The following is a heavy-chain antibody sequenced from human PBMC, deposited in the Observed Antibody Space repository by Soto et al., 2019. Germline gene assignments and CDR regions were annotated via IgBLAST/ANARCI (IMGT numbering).Heavy chain of an antibody. J-gene: IGHJ4*02. D-gene: IGHD6-13*01. CDR1: GFTFSDYY. CDR2: ISSSSSYT. V-gene: IGHV3-11*05. CDR3: ARGGMAAAGSEYFDY. Sequence: QVPLVESGGGLVKPGGSLRLSCAASGFTFSDYYMSWIRQAPGKGLEWVSYISSSSSYTNYADSVKGRFTISRDNAKNSLYLQMNSLRAEDTAVYYCARGGMAAAGSEYFDYWGQGTLVTVSS.